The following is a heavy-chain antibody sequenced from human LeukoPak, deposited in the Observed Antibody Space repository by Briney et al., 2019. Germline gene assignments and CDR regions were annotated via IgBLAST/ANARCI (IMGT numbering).Heavy chain of an antibody. CDR2: IFDGGTT. CDR1: GVTFSTIY. V-gene: IGHV3-66*04. J-gene: IGHJ4*02. CDR3: ARHCSGGTCPFDY. D-gene: IGHD2-15*01. Sequence: GGSLRLSCATSGVTFSTIYMSWVRQAPGKGLEWVSVIFDGGTTYYADSVKGRFTISKDTSTKTLNLQMDSLRAEDTAVYYCARHCSGGTCPFDYWGQGTLVTVSS.